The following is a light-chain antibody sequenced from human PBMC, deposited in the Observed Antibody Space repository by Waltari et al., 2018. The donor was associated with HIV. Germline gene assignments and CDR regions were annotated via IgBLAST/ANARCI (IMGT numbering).Light chain of an antibody. Sequence: SSELTQDPAVSVALGQTVRITCQGDSLRSYCASWYQPRPGQAPVVVIEGQNKRPSGIPERFSGSGSGNAASLTISGAQAEDEAEYYWNSRDSSGNHRVFGGGTKRTDL. V-gene: IGLV3-19*01. CDR2: GQN. CDR1: SLRSYC. J-gene: IGLJ3*02. CDR3: NSRDSSGNHRV.